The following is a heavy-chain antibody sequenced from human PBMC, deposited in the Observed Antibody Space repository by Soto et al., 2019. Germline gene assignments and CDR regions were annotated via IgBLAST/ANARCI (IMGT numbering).Heavy chain of an antibody. CDR2: ISYDGSNK. V-gene: IGHV3-30-3*01. D-gene: IGHD2-15*01. CDR1: GFTFSSYA. Sequence: ESGGGVVQPGRSLRLSCAASGFTFSSYAVHWVRQAPGKGLEWVAVISYDGSNKYYADSMKGRFTISRDNSKNTLYLQMNSLRAEDTAVYYCARENRGRRYYFDYWGQGTLVTVSS. J-gene: IGHJ4*02. CDR3: ARENRGRRYYFDY.